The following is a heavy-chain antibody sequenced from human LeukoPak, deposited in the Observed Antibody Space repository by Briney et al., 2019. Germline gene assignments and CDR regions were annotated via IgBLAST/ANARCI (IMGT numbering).Heavy chain of an antibody. CDR1: GFTFSSYA. Sequence: GGSLRLSCAASGFTFSSYAMSWVRQAPGKGLEWVSAISGSGGSTYYADSVKGRFTISRDNSKNTLYLQMNSLRAEDTAVYYCAKLVRGHYDSSGYHYGAFDIWGQGSMVTVSS. V-gene: IGHV3-23*01. J-gene: IGHJ3*02. D-gene: IGHD3-22*01. CDR3: AKLVRGHYDSSGYHYGAFDI. CDR2: ISGSGGST.